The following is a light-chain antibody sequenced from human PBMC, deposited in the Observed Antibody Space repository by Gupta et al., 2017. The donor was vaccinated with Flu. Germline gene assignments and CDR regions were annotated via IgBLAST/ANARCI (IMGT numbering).Light chain of an antibody. J-gene: IGKJ4*01. CDR1: QSVASY. CDR3: QQRSNGPLT. V-gene: IGKV3-11*01. Sequence: EIVLTQSPATLSLSPGERATLSCRASQSVASYLVWYQQKPGQAPRLLIYDASNRATGIPARCSGSGSGTDFTLTISSLEPEDFAVYYCQQRSNGPLTFGGGTKVEIK. CDR2: DAS.